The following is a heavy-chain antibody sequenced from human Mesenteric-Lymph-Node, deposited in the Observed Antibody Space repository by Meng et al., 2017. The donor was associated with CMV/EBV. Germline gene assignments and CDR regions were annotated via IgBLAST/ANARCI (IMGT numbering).Heavy chain of an antibody. CDR3: ARGPKKAEVPSYYYYGMDV. CDR1: GGSFSGYY. V-gene: IGHV4-34*01. D-gene: IGHD1-1*01. J-gene: IGHJ6*02. Sequence: GSLRLSCAVYGGSFSGYYWSWIRQPPGKGLEWIGEINHSGSTNYNPSLKSRVTISVDTSKNQFSLKLSSVTAADTAVYYCARGPKKAEVPSYYYYGMDVWGQGTTVTVSS. CDR2: INHSGST.